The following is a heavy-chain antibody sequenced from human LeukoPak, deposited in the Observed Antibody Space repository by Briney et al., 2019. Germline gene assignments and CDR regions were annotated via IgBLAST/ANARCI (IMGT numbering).Heavy chain of an antibody. V-gene: IGHV3-30*04. Sequence: GSLRLSCAASGFTFSSYAMHWVRQAPGKGLEWVAVISYDGSNKYYADSVKGRFTISRDNSKNTLYLQMNSLRAEDTAVYYCARDGGDYGDLQLDYWGQGTLVTVSS. CDR1: GFTFSSYA. D-gene: IGHD4-17*01. CDR2: ISYDGSNK. CDR3: ARDGGDYGDLQLDY. J-gene: IGHJ4*02.